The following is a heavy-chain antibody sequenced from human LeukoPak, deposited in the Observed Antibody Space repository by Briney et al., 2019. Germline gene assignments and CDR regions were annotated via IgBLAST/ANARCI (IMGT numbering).Heavy chain of an antibody. D-gene: IGHD5-24*01. J-gene: IGHJ5*02. CDR3: AKGSTNSDMADWLGP. V-gene: IGHV3-9*01. Sequence: GGSLRLSCAVSGFTFNDYVMHWVRQAPGMGLEWVSSISWNSGKIGYADSVKGRFTISRDNAKNSLYSQMNNLRPEDTALYYCAKGSTNSDMADWLGPWGQGTLVTVSS. CDR1: GFTFNDYV. CDR2: ISWNSGKI.